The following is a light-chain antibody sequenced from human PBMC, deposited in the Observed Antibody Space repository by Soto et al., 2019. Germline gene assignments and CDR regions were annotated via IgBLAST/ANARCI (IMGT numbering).Light chain of an antibody. CDR1: QSVRTS. V-gene: IGKV3-11*01. CDR2: DAS. CDR3: QQRNVWPPIT. J-gene: IGKJ5*01. Sequence: EVLLTQSPSTLSLSPVEIATLSCRASQSVRTSLAWYQRKPGQAPRLVIYDASLRANGVPARFGGSGSGTDFTLTINSLEPEDFAVYYCQQRNVWPPITFGQGTRLEI.